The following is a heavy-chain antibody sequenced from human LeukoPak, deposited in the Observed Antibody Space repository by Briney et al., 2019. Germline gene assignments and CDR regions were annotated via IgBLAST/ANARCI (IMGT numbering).Heavy chain of an antibody. CDR3: AKGGITGTYPTVRFDP. CDR2: IYSGRST. CDR1: GFTVSSNY. Sequence: QAGGSLRLSCAASGFTVSSNYMSWVRQAPGKGLEWVSAIYSGRSTYYADSVKGRFTISRDNSKNTLYLQMNSLRAEDTAVYYCAKGGITGTYPTVRFDPWGQGTLVTVSS. J-gene: IGHJ5*02. D-gene: IGHD1-20*01. V-gene: IGHV3-53*01.